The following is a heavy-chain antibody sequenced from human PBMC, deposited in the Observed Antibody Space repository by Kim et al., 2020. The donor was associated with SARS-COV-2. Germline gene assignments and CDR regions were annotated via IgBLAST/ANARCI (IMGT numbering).Heavy chain of an antibody. D-gene: IGHD6-19*01. CDR3: ARKLAFGGWTDYSKSVWFD. Sequence: SETLSLTCAVYGGSFSGYYWSWIRQPPGKGLEWIGEINHSGSTNYNPSLKSRVTISVDTSKNQFSLKLSSVTAADTAVYYCARKLAFGGWTDYSKSVWFD. CDR2: INHSGST. CDR1: GGSFSGYY. J-gene: IGHJ5*02. V-gene: IGHV4-34*01.